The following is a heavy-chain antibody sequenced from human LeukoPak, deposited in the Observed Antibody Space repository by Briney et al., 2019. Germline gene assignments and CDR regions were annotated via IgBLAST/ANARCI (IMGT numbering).Heavy chain of an antibody. CDR1: GYSISSGYN. V-gene: IGHV4-38-2*02. CDR2: IYHSGST. J-gene: IGHJ4*02. CDR3: ARVDYGFDY. D-gene: IGHD4-17*01. Sequence: PSETLSLTCTVSGYSISSGYNWGWIRQPPGKGLEWIGSIYHSGSTYYNPSLKSRVTISVDTSKNQFSLKLSSVTAADTAVYYCARVDYGFDYWGQGTLVTVSS.